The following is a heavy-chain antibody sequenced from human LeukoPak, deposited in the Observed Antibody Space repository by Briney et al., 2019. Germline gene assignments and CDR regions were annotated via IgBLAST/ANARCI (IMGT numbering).Heavy chain of an antibody. V-gene: IGHV4-59*08. CDR2: IYYSGST. Sequence: SETLFLTCTVSGGSISRYYWSWIRQPPGKGLESIGFIYYSGSTTYNPSLKSRVTISVDTSKNQLSLKLNSVTAADTAVYYCARSNDYGDRIDYWGQGTLVTVSS. J-gene: IGHJ4*02. CDR1: GGSISRYY. CDR3: ARSNDYGDRIDY. D-gene: IGHD4/OR15-4a*01.